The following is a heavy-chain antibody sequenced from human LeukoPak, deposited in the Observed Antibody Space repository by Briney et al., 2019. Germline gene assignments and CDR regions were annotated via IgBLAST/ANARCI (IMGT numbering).Heavy chain of an antibody. V-gene: IGHV1-2*02. J-gene: IGHJ4*02. CDR3: ARRGNYADYFDY. CDR1: GYTFTGYY. CDR2: INPNSGST. D-gene: IGHD1-7*01. Sequence: ASVKGSCKASGYTFTGYYMHWVRQAPGQGLEWMGWINPNSGSTNYAQKFQGRVTMTRDTSISTAFMDLSRLRSDDTAVYYCARRGNYADYFDYLGQGTLVTVSS.